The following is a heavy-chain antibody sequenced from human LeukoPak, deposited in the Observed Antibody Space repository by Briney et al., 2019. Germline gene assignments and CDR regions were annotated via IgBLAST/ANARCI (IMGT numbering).Heavy chain of an antibody. Sequence: GGSLRLSCAASGFTFSSYSMNWVRQAPGKGLEWVSYISSSSSTIYYADSVKGRFTISRDNAKNSLYLQMNSLRAEDTAVYYCARDYTPIVVVVAATLLWGQGTLVTVSS. D-gene: IGHD2-15*01. V-gene: IGHV3-48*04. CDR2: ISSSSSTI. J-gene: IGHJ4*02. CDR3: ARDYTPIVVVVAATLL. CDR1: GFTFSSYS.